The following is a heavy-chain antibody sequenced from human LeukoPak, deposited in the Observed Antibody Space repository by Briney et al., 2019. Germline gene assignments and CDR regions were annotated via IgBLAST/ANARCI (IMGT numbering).Heavy chain of an antibody. D-gene: IGHD3-16*02. CDR3: ARWAYGELSYFQH. J-gene: IGHJ1*01. CDR1: GFTLSSYA. CDR2: ISGSGGST. Sequence: GGSLRLSCAASGFTLSSYAMSWVRQAPGKGLEWVSAISGSGGSTYYADSVKGRFTISRDNSKNTLYLQMNSLRAEDTAVYYCARWAYGELSYFQHWGQGTLVTVSS. V-gene: IGHV3-23*01.